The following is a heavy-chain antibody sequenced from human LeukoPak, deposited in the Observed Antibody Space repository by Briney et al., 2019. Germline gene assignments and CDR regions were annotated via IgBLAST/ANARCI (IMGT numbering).Heavy chain of an antibody. CDR3: ARVTGYMIEDYFDS. CDR1: GGSISSGSYY. V-gene: IGHV4-61*02. D-gene: IGHD3-22*01. CDR2: IYTSGST. Sequence: SQTLSLTCTVSGGSISSGSYYWSWIRQPAGKGLEWIGRIYTSGSTNYNPSLKSRVTISVDTSKNQFSLKLSSVTAADTAVYYCARVTGYMIEDYFDSWGQGTLVTVSS. J-gene: IGHJ4*02.